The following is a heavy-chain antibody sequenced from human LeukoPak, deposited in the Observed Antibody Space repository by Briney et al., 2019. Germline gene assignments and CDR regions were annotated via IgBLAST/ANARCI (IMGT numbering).Heavy chain of an antibody. D-gene: IGHD2-21*02. CDR2: IYSGGST. Sequence: GGSLRLSCAASGFTVSSNYMSWVRQAPGKGLEWVSVIYSGGSTYYADSVKGRFTISRDNPKNTLYLQMNSLRAEDTAVYYCARSPGAYCGGDCYPYYFDYWGQGTLVTVSS. J-gene: IGHJ4*02. CDR1: GFTVSSNY. CDR3: ARSPGAYCGGDCYPYYFDY. V-gene: IGHV3-53*01.